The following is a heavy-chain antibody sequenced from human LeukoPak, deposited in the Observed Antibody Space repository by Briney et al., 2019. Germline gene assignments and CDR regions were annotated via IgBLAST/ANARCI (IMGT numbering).Heavy chain of an antibody. CDR2: INTNTGNP. Sequence: ASVKVSCKASGGTFSSYAISWVRQAPGQGLEWMGWINTNTGNPTYAQGFTGRFVFSLDTSVSTAYLQISSLKAEDTAVYYCARMDFWSGYSVDYWGQGTLVTVSS. CDR3: ARMDFWSGYSVDY. J-gene: IGHJ4*02. CDR1: GGTFSSYA. D-gene: IGHD3-3*01. V-gene: IGHV7-4-1*02.